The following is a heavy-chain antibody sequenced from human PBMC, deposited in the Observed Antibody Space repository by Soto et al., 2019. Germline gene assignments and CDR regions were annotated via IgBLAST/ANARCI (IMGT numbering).Heavy chain of an antibody. CDR1: GGSFTGHF. D-gene: IGHD7-27*01. J-gene: IGHJ4*02. CDR3: ARAKFESTGWHQFDI. CDR2: VSHSGNT. V-gene: IGHV4-34*01. Sequence: SETLSLTCTVSGGSFTGHFWSWVRQPPGKGLEWIGEVSHSGNTKYYPSLRSRVTLSADSSKNQISLALTSVTAADTAVYYCARAKFESTGWHQFDIWGQGTLVTVSS.